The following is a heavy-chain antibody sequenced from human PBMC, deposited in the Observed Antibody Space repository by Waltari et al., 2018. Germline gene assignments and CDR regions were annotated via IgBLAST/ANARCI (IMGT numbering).Heavy chain of an antibody. D-gene: IGHD6-19*01. CDR3: AIGYSSGWYYAFDI. J-gene: IGHJ3*02. CDR1: GGSISSYY. Sequence: QVQLQESGPGLVKPSETLSLTCTVSGGSISSYYWSWIRQPPGKGLEWIGYIYYSGSTNSNPSLKSRVTISVDTSKNQFSLKLSSVTAADTAVYYCAIGYSSGWYYAFDIWGQGTMVTVSS. CDR2: IYYSGST. V-gene: IGHV4-59*01.